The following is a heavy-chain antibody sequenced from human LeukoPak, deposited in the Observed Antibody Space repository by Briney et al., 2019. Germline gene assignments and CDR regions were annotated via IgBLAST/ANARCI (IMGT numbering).Heavy chain of an antibody. CDR3: ARSPEYYFDY. J-gene: IGHJ4*02. CDR2: IYYSGRT. V-gene: IGHV4-31*03. D-gene: IGHD1-14*01. CDR1: GGSISSGGYY. Sequence: SQTLSLTCTVSGGSISSGGYYWSWIRQHPGKGLEWIGYIYYSGRTYYNPSLKSRVTISVDTSENQFSLKLTSVTAADTAVYYCARSPEYYFDYWGQGTLVTVSS.